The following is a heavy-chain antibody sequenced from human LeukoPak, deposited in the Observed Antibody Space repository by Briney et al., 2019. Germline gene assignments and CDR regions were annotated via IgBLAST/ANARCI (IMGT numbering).Heavy chain of an antibody. V-gene: IGHV3-30*03. CDR1: GFTFSSYS. J-gene: IGHJ4*02. CDR3: ASDYYGSGSPY. D-gene: IGHD3-10*01. CDR2: ISYDGSNK. Sequence: PGGSLRLSCAASGFTFSSYSMNWVRQAPGKGLEWVAVISYDGSNKYYADSVKGRFTISRDNSKNTLYLQMNSLRAEDTAVYYCASDYYGSGSPYWGQGTLVTVSS.